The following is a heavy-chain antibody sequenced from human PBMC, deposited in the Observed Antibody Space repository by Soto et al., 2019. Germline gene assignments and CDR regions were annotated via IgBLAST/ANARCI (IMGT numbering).Heavy chain of an antibody. J-gene: IGHJ5*02. V-gene: IGHV4-4*07. Sequence: SETLSLTCTVSGASISGFYWSWIRKSAGKGLEWIGRIYATGTTDYNPSLKSRVMMSVDTSKKQFSLKLSSVTAADTAVYYCVRDGTKTLRDWFDPWGQGISVTVSS. D-gene: IGHD6-13*01. CDR1: GASISGFY. CDR3: VRDGTKTLRDWFDP. CDR2: IYATGTT.